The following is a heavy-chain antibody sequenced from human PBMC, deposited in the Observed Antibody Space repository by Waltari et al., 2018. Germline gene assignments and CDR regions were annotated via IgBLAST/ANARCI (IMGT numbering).Heavy chain of an antibody. Sequence: QLQLQESGPGLVKPSETLSPPCTVSGAPLSNDSYYWGWIRQPPGKGLEWIGSIYNTGSTYYNPSLKSRVTVSQDTPRNQFSLKLSSVTAADTALYYCARASRIMITFGGVIAFDPWGQGTLVTVSS. D-gene: IGHD3-16*02. CDR3: ARASRIMITFGGVIAFDP. J-gene: IGHJ5*02. V-gene: IGHV4-39*01. CDR2: IYNTGST. CDR1: GAPLSNDSYY.